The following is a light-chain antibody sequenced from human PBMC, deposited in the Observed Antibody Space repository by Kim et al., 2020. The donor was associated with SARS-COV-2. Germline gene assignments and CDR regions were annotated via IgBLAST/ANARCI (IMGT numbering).Light chain of an antibody. V-gene: IGLV2-11*01. CDR2: DVS. J-gene: IGLJ3*02. CDR3: CSYAGSYTFWV. CDR1: SSEVGGYNY. Sequence: QSVTITCTGTSSEVGGYNYVSWYQQHPGKAPNLMIYDVSKRPSGVPDRFSGSKSGNTASLTISGLQAEDEADYYCCSYAGSYTFWVFGGGTQLTVL.